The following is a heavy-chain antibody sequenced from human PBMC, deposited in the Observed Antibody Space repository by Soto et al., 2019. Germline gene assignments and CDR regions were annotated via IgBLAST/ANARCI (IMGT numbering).Heavy chain of an antibody. D-gene: IGHD5-12*01. Sequence: SETLSHTCAVYGGSFSGYYWSWIRQPPGKGLEWIGEINHSGSTNYNPSLKSRVTISVDTSKNQFSLKLSSVTAADTAVYYCARGGHIVATIVFDYWDQGTLVTVSS. CDR2: INHSGST. V-gene: IGHV4-34*01. CDR3: ARGGHIVATIVFDY. J-gene: IGHJ4*02. CDR1: GGSFSGYY.